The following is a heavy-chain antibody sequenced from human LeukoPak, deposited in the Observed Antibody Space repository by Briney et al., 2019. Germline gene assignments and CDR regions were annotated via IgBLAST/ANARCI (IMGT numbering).Heavy chain of an antibody. CDR1: GFTFSIYW. D-gene: IGHD2-15*01. CDR2: INDVGSDK. Sequence: GGSLRLSCAASGFTFSIYWMSWARQAPGKGLEWVGNINDVGSDKYYVDSVNGRFTFPRDNVKNLLYLQMNSLRAEDTAVYYCARDSLGYCSGGSCYDAFDIWGQGTMVIVSS. J-gene: IGHJ3*02. CDR3: ARDSLGYCSGGSCYDAFDI. V-gene: IGHV3-7*01.